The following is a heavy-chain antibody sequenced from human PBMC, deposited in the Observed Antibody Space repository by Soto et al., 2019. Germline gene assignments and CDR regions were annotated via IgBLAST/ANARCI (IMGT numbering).Heavy chain of an antibody. D-gene: IGHD3-10*01. Sequence: SETLCLTCTVSGGSIGSSSYYWGWIRQPPGKGLEWIGSIYYSGSTYYNPSLKSRVTISVDTSKNQFSLKLSSVTAADTAEYYCARHRVLLWFGELLENMDGWGKGTTVTVSS. CDR2: IYYSGST. V-gene: IGHV4-39*01. CDR1: GGSIGSSSYY. CDR3: ARHRVLLWFGELLENMDG. J-gene: IGHJ6*03.